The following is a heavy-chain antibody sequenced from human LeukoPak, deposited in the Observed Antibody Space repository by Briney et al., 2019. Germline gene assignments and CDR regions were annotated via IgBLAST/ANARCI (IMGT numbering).Heavy chain of an antibody. CDR1: GLIFNNYA. J-gene: IGHJ4*02. CDR3: ARHVMTTPRTLDS. Sequence: PGGSLRLSCAASGLIFNNYAVTWVRQAPGKGLEWVSTFGTGGDTYYAGSVEGRFIISRDNSKSTVYLQMNSLRADDTATYYCARHVMTTPRTLDSWGQGTLVTVSS. V-gene: IGHV3-23*01. CDR2: FGTGGDT. D-gene: IGHD1-1*01.